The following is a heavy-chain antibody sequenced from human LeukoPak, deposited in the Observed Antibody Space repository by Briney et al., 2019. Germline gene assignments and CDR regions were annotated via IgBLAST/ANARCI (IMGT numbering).Heavy chain of an antibody. D-gene: IGHD3-22*01. CDR1: GYTFTSYG. CDR3: ARGTYYYDSSGYFDY. CDR2: INPSGGST. J-gene: IGHJ4*02. V-gene: IGHV1-46*01. Sequence: GASVKVSCKASGYTFTSYGISWVRQAPGQGLEWMGVINPSGGSTSYAQKFQGRVTMTRDTSTSTVYMELSSLRSEDTAVYYCARGTYYYDSSGYFDYWGQGTLVTVSS.